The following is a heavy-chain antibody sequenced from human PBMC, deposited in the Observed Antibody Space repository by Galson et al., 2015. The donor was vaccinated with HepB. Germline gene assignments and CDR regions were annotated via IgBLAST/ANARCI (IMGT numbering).Heavy chain of an antibody. CDR1: GFIFSSYA. J-gene: IGHJ4*02. D-gene: IGHD1-26*01. CDR3: ASPLGGTTIGNYYEVGY. V-gene: IGHV3-23*01. Sequence: SLRLSCAASGFIFSSYAISWVRQAPGKGLEWVSAISAGGDSTYYADSVKGRFTISRDNSKNTLYLQMNSLRAEDTAVYYCASPLGGTTIGNYYEVGYWGQGTLVTVSS. CDR2: ISAGGDST.